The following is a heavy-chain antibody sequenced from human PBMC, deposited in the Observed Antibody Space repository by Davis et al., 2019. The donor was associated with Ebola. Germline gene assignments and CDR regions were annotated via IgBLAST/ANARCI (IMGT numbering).Heavy chain of an antibody. CDR2: IYYSGST. CDR1: GGSISSYY. Sequence: SETLSLTCTVSGGSISSYYWSWIRQPPGKGLEWIGYIYYSGSTNYNPSLKSRVTISVDTSKNQFSLKLSSVTAADTAVYYCAGEYKQTGNDYWGQGTLVTVSS. V-gene: IGHV4-59*01. CDR3: AGEYKQTGNDY. J-gene: IGHJ4*02. D-gene: IGHD1-14*01.